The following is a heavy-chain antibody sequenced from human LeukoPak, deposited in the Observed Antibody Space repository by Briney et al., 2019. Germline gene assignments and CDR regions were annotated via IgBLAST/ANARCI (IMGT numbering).Heavy chain of an antibody. CDR2: ISAYNGHT. J-gene: IGHJ4*02. CDR1: GYSFTSYG. D-gene: IGHD6-6*01. CDR3: ARVGTGYSSSSPPVHFDY. V-gene: IGHV1-18*01. Sequence: ASVKVSCKASGYSFTSYGISWVRQAPGQGLEWMGWISAYNGHTNYAQKFQGRVSMTTDTSTSTAYMELRSLRSDDTAVYYCARVGTGYSSSSPPVHFDYWGQGTLVTVSS.